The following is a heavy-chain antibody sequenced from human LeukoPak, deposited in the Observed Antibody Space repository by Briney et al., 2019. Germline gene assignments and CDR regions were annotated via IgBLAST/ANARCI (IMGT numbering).Heavy chain of an antibody. D-gene: IGHD1-26*01. CDR2: ISSSSSYI. V-gene: IGHV3-21*01. J-gene: IGHJ4*02. Sequence: GGSLRLSCAASGFTFSSYSMNWVRQAPGKGLEWVSSISSSSSYIYYADSVKGRFTISRDNAKNSLYLQMNSLRAEDTAVYYCAREGGIVGATPVYWGQGTLVTVSS. CDR3: AREGGIVGATPVY. CDR1: GFTFSSYS.